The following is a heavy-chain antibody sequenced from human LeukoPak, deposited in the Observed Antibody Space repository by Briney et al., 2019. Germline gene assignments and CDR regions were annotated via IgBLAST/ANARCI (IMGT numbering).Heavy chain of an antibody. CDR1: GFTFSSYA. D-gene: IGHD3-3*01. Sequence: PGGSLRLSCAASGFTFSSYAMSWVRQAPGKGLEWVSAISGSGGSTYYADSVKGRFTISRDNSKNTLYLQMNSLRAEDTALYYCAFSPDFGVVPYYFDYWGQGTLVTVSS. CDR3: AFSPDFGVVPYYFDY. CDR2: ISGSGGST. J-gene: IGHJ4*02. V-gene: IGHV3-23*01.